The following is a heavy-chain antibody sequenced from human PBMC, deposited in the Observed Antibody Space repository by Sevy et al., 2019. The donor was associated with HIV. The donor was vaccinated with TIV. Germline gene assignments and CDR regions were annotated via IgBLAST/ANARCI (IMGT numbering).Heavy chain of an antibody. Sequence: GGSLRLSCAASGFTFSSYSINWVRQAPGQGLEWVSSISSSSNFIYYADSVKGRFTISRDNAKNSLYLQMHSLRAEDTAVYYCARGEYCSSTTCSYFDYWGQGTLVTVSS. V-gene: IGHV3-21*01. CDR1: GFTFSSYS. CDR3: ARGEYCSSTTCSYFDY. CDR2: ISSSSNFI. J-gene: IGHJ4*02. D-gene: IGHD2-2*01.